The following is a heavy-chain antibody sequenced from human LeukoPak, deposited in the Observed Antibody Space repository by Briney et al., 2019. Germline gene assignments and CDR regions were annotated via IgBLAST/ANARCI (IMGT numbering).Heavy chain of an antibody. Sequence: GGSLRLSCAASGFTFSSYSMNWVRQAPGKGLEWVSSISSSSSYIYYADSVKGRFTISRDNAKNSLYLQMNSLRAEDTAVYYCAKDEEYQLLTNFFDYWGQGTLVTVSS. V-gene: IGHV3-21*04. CDR3: AKDEEYQLLTNFFDY. CDR2: ISSSSSYI. J-gene: IGHJ4*02. CDR1: GFTFSSYS. D-gene: IGHD2-21*01.